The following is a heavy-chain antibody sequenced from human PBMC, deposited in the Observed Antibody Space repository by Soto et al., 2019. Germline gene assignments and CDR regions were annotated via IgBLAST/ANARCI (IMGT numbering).Heavy chain of an antibody. CDR3: AREGDGTSGYYQDY. Sequence: GGLKRDRWGAAGCTSGDYGRRRVRQATGKGLGWVSRNNSDESSTSYAVSVKGRFTISRDNAKNTLYLQMNSLRAEDTAVYYCAREGDGTSGYYQDYWGHGPLVTVSS. J-gene: IGHJ4*01. V-gene: IGHV3-74*01. D-gene: IGHD3-22*01. CDR2: NNSDESST. CDR1: GCTSGDYG.